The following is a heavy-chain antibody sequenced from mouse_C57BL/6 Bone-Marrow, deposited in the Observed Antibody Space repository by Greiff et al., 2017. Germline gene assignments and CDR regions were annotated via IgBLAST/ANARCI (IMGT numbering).Heavy chain of an antibody. CDR3: ARERANWFAY. CDR2: ISYDGSN. D-gene: IGHD3-1*01. J-gene: IGHJ3*01. CDR1: GYSITSGYY. V-gene: IGHV3-6*01. Sequence: ESGPGLVKPSQSLSLTCSVTGYSITSGYYWNWIRQFPGNKLEWMGYISYDGSNNYNPSLKNRISITRDTSKNQFFLKLKSVTTEDTATYYCARERANWFAYWGQGTLVTVSA.